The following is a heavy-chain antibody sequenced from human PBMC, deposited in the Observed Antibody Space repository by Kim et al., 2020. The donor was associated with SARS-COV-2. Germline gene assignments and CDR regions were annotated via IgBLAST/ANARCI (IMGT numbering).Heavy chain of an antibody. CDR2: IIPIFGTA. V-gene: IGHV1-69*13. CDR3: AVYGSGSYYSAYYYYGMDV. CDR1: GGTFSSYA. Sequence: SVKVSCKASGGTFSSYAISWVRQAPGQGLEWMGGIIPIFGTANYAQKFQGRVTITADESTSTAYMELSSLRSEDTAVYYCAVYGSGSYYSAYYYYGMDVWGQGTTVTVSS. J-gene: IGHJ6*02. D-gene: IGHD3-10*01.